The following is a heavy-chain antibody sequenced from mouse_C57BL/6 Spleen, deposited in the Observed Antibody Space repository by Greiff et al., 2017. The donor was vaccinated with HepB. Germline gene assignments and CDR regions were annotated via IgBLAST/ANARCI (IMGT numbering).Heavy chain of an antibody. J-gene: IGHJ4*01. CDR3: ARGDGNYMDYYAMDY. D-gene: IGHD2-1*01. V-gene: IGHV1-55*01. CDR2: IYPGSGST. CDR1: GYTFTSYW. Sequence: QVQLQQPGAELVKPGASVKMSCKASGYTFTSYWITWVKQRPGQGLEWIGDIYPGSGSTNYNEKFKGKATLTADTSSSTAYMQLSSLTSEDSAVYYGARGDGNYMDYYAMDYWGQGTSVTVSS.